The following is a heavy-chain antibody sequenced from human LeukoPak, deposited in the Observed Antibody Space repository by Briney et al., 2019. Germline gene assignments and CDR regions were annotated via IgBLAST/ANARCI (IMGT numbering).Heavy chain of an antibody. CDR2: IYYSGRT. CDR1: GDSVSRSDSY. J-gene: IGHJ1*01. V-gene: IGHV4-39*01. Sequence: PSETLSLTCSVSGDSVSRSDSYWDWIRQPPGKGLEWIGTIYYSGRTYYSPSLKSRVTMSVDPSNNQFSLDLRSVTAADTALYYCARRRYYDGSGYLEWGQGTLLSVSS. CDR3: ARRRYYDGSGYLE. D-gene: IGHD3-22*01.